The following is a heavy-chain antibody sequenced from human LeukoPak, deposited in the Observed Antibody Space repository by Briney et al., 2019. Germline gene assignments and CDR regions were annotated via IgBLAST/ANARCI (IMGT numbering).Heavy chain of an antibody. CDR3: AREDGHQLLSPHFDY. D-gene: IGHD2-2*01. Sequence: GGSLRLSCAASGFTFSSYSMNWVRQAPGKGLEWVSYISSSSSTIYYADSVKGRFTISRDNAKNSLYLQMNSLRAEDTAVYYCAREDGHQLLSPHFDYWGQGTLVTVSS. J-gene: IGHJ4*02. V-gene: IGHV3-48*04. CDR1: GFTFSSYS. CDR2: ISSSSSTI.